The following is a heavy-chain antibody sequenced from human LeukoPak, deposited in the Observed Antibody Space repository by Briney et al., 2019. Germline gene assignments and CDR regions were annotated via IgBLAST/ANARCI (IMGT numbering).Heavy chain of an antibody. V-gene: IGHV4-59*08. CDR2: IYYSGSA. D-gene: IGHD1-1*01. CDR1: GGSISSYY. J-gene: IGHJ4*02. CDR3: ARRVATTGRYYFDY. Sequence: SETPSLTCTVSGGSISSYYWTWIRQPPGKGLEWIGYIYYSGSAKYNPSLESRVTISVDASKNQFSLKLNSVTAADTAVYYCARRVATTGRYYFDYWGQGALVTVSS.